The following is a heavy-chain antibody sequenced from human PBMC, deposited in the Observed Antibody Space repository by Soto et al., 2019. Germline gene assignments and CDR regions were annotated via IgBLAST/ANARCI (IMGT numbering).Heavy chain of an antibody. CDR3: ARWDYGVYARFDY. CDR1: GYTFTSHD. CDR2: MNPNSGNT. J-gene: IGHJ4*02. Sequence: QVQLVQSGTEVKKPGASVKVSCKASGYTFTSHDINWVRQAIGQGLEWMGWMNPNSGNTGYAQKFQGRVTMTRNTSISTAYMELSSLRSEDTAVYYCARWDYGVYARFDYWGQGTLVTVSS. D-gene: IGHD4-17*01. V-gene: IGHV1-8*01.